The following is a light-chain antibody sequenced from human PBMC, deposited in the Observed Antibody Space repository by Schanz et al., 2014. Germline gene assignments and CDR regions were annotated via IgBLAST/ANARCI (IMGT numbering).Light chain of an antibody. J-gene: IGKJ2*01. Sequence: ENVLTQSPGTLSLSPGERATLSCRASQSVSNNYLAWYQQKPGQAPRLLIYGASNRATGIPDRFSGSGSGTDFTLTISRLEPEDFAVYYCQQYGSSPAFGQGTKLEIK. V-gene: IGKV3-20*01. CDR2: GAS. CDR1: QSVSNNY. CDR3: QQYGSSPA.